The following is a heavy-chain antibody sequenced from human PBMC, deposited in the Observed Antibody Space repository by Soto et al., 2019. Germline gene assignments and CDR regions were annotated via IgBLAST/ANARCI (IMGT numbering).Heavy chain of an antibody. D-gene: IGHD2-2*01. J-gene: IGHJ4*02. CDR3: AKLPLSMQYFDY. CDR2: IRGSGDST. Sequence: EVQVLQSGGGLVQPGGSLRLSCAASGFTFSSYAMSWVRQAPGKGLEWVSVIRGSGDSTYYADSVKGRLTISRDNSKNTLYLQMSSLRAEDTAAYYCAKLPLSMQYFDYWGQGTLVTVSS. CDR1: GFTFSSYA. V-gene: IGHV3-23*01.